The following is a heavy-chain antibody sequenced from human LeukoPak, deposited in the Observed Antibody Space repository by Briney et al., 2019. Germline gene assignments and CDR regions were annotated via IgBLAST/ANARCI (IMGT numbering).Heavy chain of an antibody. CDR3: ATQAFSNFDY. CDR2: IKQDGSEK. V-gene: IGHV3-7*01. Sequence: GGSLRLSCADSGFGFSSYWMSWDRQAPGKGLEWLANIKQDGSEKYYVDSVKGRFTISRDNAKKSLYLQMNSLRAEDTAVYYCATQAFSNFDYWGRGTLVTVSS. CDR1: GFGFSSYW. D-gene: IGHD4-11*01. J-gene: IGHJ4*02.